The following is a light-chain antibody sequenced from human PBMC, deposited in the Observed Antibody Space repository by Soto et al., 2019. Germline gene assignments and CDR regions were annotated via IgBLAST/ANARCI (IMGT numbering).Light chain of an antibody. V-gene: IGLV2-14*01. CDR3: GSYTGNITYV. Sequence: QSALTQPASVSGSLGQSITISCTGTTSDVGGYNYVSWYQQHPGKAPILMIYEVTNRPSGVPNRFSGSKSGNTASLTISGLQVEDEAEYYCGSYTGNITYVFGTGTKLTVL. J-gene: IGLJ1*01. CDR1: TSDVGGYNY. CDR2: EVT.